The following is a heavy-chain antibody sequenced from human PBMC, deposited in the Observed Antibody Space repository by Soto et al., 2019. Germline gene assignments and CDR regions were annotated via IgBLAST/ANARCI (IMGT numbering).Heavy chain of an antibody. CDR2: IYYSGST. Sequence: SETLSLTCTVSGGSISSGGYYWSWIRQHPGKGLEWIGYIYYSGSTYYNPSLKSRVTISVDTSTSTVYMELSSLRSEDTAVYYCARVRYFDHYYFDYWGQGTLVTVSS. CDR1: GGSISSGGYY. J-gene: IGHJ4*02. D-gene: IGHD3-9*01. CDR3: ARVRYFDHYYFDY. V-gene: IGHV4-31*03.